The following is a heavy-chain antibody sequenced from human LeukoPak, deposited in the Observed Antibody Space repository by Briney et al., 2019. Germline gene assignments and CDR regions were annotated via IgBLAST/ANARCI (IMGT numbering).Heavy chain of an antibody. CDR3: VRDPLSYYDFWSGYYIAYFDY. Sequence: PGGSLGLSCAASGFTVSSNYMSWVRQAPGKGLEWVSNIYSGERTFYADSVKGRFTISRDNSKNTLYLQMNSLRVEDTAVYYCVRDPLSYYDFWSGYYIAYFDYWGQGTLVTVSS. V-gene: IGHV3-66*01. D-gene: IGHD3-3*01. CDR1: GFTVSSNY. CDR2: IYSGERT. J-gene: IGHJ4*02.